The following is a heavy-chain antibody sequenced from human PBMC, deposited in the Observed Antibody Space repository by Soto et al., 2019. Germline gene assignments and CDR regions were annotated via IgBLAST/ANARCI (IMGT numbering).Heavy chain of an antibody. CDR2: ISAYSGNT. CDR1: GFTFTNYC. V-gene: IGHV1-18*01. Sequence: QVQLVQSGAEVKKPGASVKVSCKTSGFTFTNYCINWVRQAPGQGLEVMGWISAYSGNTNYAQNLQGRVTMTTDTSASTAYLELRSLRSDDTAVYFCARGDTYYVNWYFDYWGQGTLVTVSS. CDR3: ARGDTYYVNWYFDY. J-gene: IGHJ4*02. D-gene: IGHD1-1*01.